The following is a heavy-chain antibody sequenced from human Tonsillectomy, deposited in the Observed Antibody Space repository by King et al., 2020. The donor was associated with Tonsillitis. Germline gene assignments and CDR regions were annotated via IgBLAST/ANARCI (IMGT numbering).Heavy chain of an antibody. CDR1: GFTFSSYA. Sequence: VQLLESGGGLVQPGGSLRLSCAASGFTFSSYAMSWVRQAPGKGLEWVSAISGSGGSTYYADSVKGRFTISRDNSKNTLYLQRNSLRAEDTAVYYCAKGYDFWSWDSYYYYYMDVWGKGTTVTVSS. CDR3: AKGYDFWSWDSYYYYYMDV. J-gene: IGHJ6*03. D-gene: IGHD3-3*01. V-gene: IGHV3-23*01. CDR2: ISGSGGST.